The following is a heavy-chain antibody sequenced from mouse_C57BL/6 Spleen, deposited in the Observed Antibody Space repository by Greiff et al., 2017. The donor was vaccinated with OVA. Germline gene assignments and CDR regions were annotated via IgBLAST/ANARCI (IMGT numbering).Heavy chain of an antibody. V-gene: IGHV1-15*01. CDR1: GYTFTDYE. D-gene: IGHD6-1*01. CDR2: IDPETGGT. Sequence: VQLQQSGAELVRPGASVTLSCKASGYTFTDYEMHWVKQTPVHGLEWIGAIDPETGGTAYNQKFKGKAILTADKSSSTAYMELRSLTSEDSAVYYCTRKKLNDARGYYYAMDDWGQGTSVTVSS. J-gene: IGHJ4*01. CDR3: TRKKLNDARGYYYAMDD.